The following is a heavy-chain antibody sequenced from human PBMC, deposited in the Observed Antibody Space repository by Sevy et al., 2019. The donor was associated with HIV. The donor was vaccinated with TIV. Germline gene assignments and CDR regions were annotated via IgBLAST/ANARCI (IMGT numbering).Heavy chain of an antibody. J-gene: IGHJ6*02. D-gene: IGHD2-2*01. CDR1: GFTFSSFE. CDR2: ISSSGSTI. V-gene: IGHV3-48*03. CDR3: ARDCNSASCLWGLDV. Sequence: GGSLRLSCAASGFTFSSFEMTRVRQAPGKGLEWVSYISSSGSTIYYTNSVKGRFTISRDNAKNSLYLQMNSLRAEDTAVYYCARDCNSASCLWGLDVWGQGTTVTVSS.